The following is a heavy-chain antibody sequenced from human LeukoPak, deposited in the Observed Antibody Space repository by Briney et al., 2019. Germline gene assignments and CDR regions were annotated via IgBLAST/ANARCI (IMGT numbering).Heavy chain of an antibody. D-gene: IGHD1-7*01. CDR3: VIMEIRDTGFHNGVDV. CDR2: IIAILDAE. CDR1: GVTFRNHA. J-gene: IGHJ6*02. Sequence: SVKVSCKASGVTFRNHAISWVRQAPGPGLEWMGRIIAILDAEDYAQKLQGRVTITADTSTSTAYMELSSLTSEDTAVYYCVIMEIRDTGFHNGVDVWGQGTTVTVS. V-gene: IGHV1-69*04.